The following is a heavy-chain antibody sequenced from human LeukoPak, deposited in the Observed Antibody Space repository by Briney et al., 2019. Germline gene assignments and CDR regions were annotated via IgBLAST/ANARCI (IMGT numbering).Heavy chain of an antibody. CDR3: ARVPNYYGSGSYYWFDP. V-gene: IGHV4-30-4*01. J-gene: IGHJ5*02. CDR1: GGSISSGDYY. D-gene: IGHD3-10*01. CDR2: IYYSGST. Sequence: PSETLSLTCTVSGGSISSGDYYWSWIRQPPGKGLEWIGYIYYSGSTYYNPSLKSRVTISVDTSKNQFSLKLSSVTAADTAVYYCARVPNYYGSGSYYWFDPWGQGTLVTVSS.